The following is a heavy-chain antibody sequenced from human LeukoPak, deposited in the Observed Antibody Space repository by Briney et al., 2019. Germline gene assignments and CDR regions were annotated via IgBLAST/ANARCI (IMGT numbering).Heavy chain of an antibody. CDR1: GFNFRSYA. V-gene: IGHV3-21*01. J-gene: IGHJ4*02. CDR2: ISSSSSYI. Sequence: GGSLRLSCAASGFNFRSYAMSWVRQAPGKGLEWVSSISSSSSYIYYADSVKGRFTISRDNAKNSLYLQMNSLRAEDTAVYYCAKNAGIAAANPFDYWGQGTLVTVSS. D-gene: IGHD6-13*01. CDR3: AKNAGIAAANPFDY.